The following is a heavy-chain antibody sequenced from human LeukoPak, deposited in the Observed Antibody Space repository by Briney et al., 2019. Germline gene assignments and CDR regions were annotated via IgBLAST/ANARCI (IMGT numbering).Heavy chain of an antibody. Sequence: PSETLSLTCAVSGGSISSSNWWSWVRQPPGKGLEWIGEIYHSGSTNYNPSLKSRVTISVENSKNQFSLKLSSVTAADTAVYYCARVKGDYYYYYMDVWGKGTTVTVSS. CDR2: IYHSGST. J-gene: IGHJ6*03. CDR3: ARVKGDYYYYYMDV. CDR1: GGSISSSNW. D-gene: IGHD3-10*01. V-gene: IGHV4-4*02.